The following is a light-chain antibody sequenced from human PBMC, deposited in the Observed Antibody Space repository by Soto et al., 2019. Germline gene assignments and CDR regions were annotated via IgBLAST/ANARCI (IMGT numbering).Light chain of an antibody. J-gene: IGKJ5*01. V-gene: IGKV3-20*01. CDR2: GAS. CDR1: QSVSSSY. CDR3: QQYGSSPSIN. Sequence: ELVLPQSQGPLSFSPVERAPLSCMSRQSVSSSYLAWYQQKPGQAPRLLIYGASSRATGIPDRFSGSGSGTDFTLTIRRLQPEDFAVYYCQQYGSSPSINCGKGKRREIK.